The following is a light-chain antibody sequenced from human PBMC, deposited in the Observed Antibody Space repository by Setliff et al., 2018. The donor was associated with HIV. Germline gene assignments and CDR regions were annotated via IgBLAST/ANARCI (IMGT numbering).Light chain of an antibody. Sequence: QSVLTQPASVSGSPGQSITISCTGISSDVGGYYSVSWYQQHPGKAPKLMIYDVINRPSGVSNRFSGSRSGNTASLTISGLQVEDEADYYCSSYTTSSTLDGVGPGTKVTVL. CDR1: SSDVGGYYS. J-gene: IGLJ1*01. CDR2: DVI. CDR3: SSYTTSSTLDG. V-gene: IGLV2-14*03.